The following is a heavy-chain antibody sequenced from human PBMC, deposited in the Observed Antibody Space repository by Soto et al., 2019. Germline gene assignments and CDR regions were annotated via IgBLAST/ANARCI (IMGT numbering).Heavy chain of an antibody. Sequence: QVQLVQSGAEVKKPGASVKVSCKASGYTFTSXGXXXXXXXXXXXXEWMGWISAYNGNTNYAQKLQGRVTMTTDTSTSTAYMELRSLRSDDTAVYYCARDHDYGPRNWFDPWGQGTLVTVSS. CDR1: GYTFTSXG. CDR2: ISAYNGNT. D-gene: IGHD4-17*01. J-gene: IGHJ5*02. V-gene: IGHV1-18*01. CDR3: ARDHDYGPRNWFDP.